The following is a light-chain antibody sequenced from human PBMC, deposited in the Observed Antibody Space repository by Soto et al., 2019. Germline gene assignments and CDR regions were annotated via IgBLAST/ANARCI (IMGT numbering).Light chain of an antibody. CDR3: QQSYSTPWT. CDR1: QSISSY. J-gene: IGKJ1*01. V-gene: IGKV1-39*01. Sequence: DIHMTQSPSSLSASVGDRVTITCRASQSISSYLNWYQQKPGKAPKLLIYAASSLQSGVPSRFSGSGSGTDFTLTISSLLPEDFATYYCQQSYSTPWTFGQGTKVDIK. CDR2: AAS.